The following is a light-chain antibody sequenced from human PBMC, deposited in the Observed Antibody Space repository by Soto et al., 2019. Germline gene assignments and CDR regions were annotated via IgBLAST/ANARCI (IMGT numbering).Light chain of an antibody. V-gene: IGLV2-14*01. CDR1: SSDIGNDDY. CDR2: EVS. J-gene: IGLJ1*01. CDR3: SSYTTIRPRV. Sequence: QSALTQPASVSGYPGQSITISCTGTSSDIGNDDYVSWSQQHPGKTPKLIIYEVSNRPSGVSDRFYGSKSGNTDSLTISGLQADDEADYYCSSYTTIRPRVFGSRTKRTVL.